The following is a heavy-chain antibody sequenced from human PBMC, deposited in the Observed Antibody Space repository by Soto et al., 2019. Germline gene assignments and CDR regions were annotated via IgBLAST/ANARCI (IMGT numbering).Heavy chain of an antibody. CDR3: ASHDPGARFDP. V-gene: IGHV1-2*02. CDR1: RYTFTAYF. J-gene: IGHJ5*02. Sequence: QVQLVQSGAEVKKPGASVKVSCKAPRYTFTAYFMHWVRQAPGQGLEWMGWINPNSGATHYGLSFQGRVTRTRDTSISTAYMGLSSLRSGATAVYQCASHDPGARFDPWGQGTLGIVSS. CDR2: INPNSGAT. D-gene: IGHD1-1*01.